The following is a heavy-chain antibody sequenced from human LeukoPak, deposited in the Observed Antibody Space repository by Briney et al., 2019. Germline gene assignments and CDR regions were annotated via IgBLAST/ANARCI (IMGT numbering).Heavy chain of an antibody. V-gene: IGHV3-53*01. D-gene: IGHD3-3*01. J-gene: IGHJ5*02. CDR1: GFTVNSSY. CDR2: IYAGDST. CDR3: ARSYTHYDFWSGYTYQNYFDP. Sequence: PGGSLRLSCAASGFTVNSSYISWVRQAPRKGLEWVSVIYAGDSTYYADSVKGRFIISRDNSKNTVYLQMDSLRAEDTAVYYCARSYTHYDFWSGYTYQNYFDPWGQGTLVTVSS.